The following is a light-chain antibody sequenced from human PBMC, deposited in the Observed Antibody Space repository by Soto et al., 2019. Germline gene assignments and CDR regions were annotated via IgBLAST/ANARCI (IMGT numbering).Light chain of an antibody. CDR3: CSHAGSYPGHV. CDR1: SSDVGGYNY. Sequence: QSALTQPRSVSGSPGQSVTISCTGTSSDVGGYNYGSWYQQHPGKAPKFMIYDVSKRPSGVPDRFSGSKSGYTASLTISGLQAEDDADYFCCSHAGSYPGHVFGTGTNVTVL. J-gene: IGLJ1*01. V-gene: IGLV2-11*01. CDR2: DVS.